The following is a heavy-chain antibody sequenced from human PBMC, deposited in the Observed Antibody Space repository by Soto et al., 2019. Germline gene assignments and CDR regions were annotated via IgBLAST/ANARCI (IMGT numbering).Heavy chain of an antibody. D-gene: IGHD2-15*01. Sequence: QVQLQQWGAGLLKPSETLSLTCDVYGGSFVGYYWTWIRQPPGKGLEWIGQINHRGSTNYNPSLQSRVTISADTSKNQFSLKLTSVTAADTAVYYCARGGRGVLVIAGIPPPFEYWGQGTLVTVSS. CDR1: GGSFVGYY. V-gene: IGHV4-34*01. CDR2: INHRGST. CDR3: ARGGRGVLVIAGIPPPFEY. J-gene: IGHJ4*02.